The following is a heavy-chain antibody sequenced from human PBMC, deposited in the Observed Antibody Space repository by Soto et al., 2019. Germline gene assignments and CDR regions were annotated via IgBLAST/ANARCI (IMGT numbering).Heavy chain of an antibody. CDR2: IVVGSGNT. J-gene: IGHJ3*02. Sequence: SVKGSCKGSGFTKTVAAVGWVRKESGQRLEWIGWIVVGSGNTNYAQKFQERVTITRDMSTSTAYMELSSLRSEDTAVYYCAADVNPVQSFWSVVDAFDIWGQGTMVTVSS. CDR1: GFTKTVAA. CDR3: AADVNPVQSFWSVVDAFDI. D-gene: IGHD3-3*01. V-gene: IGHV1-58*01.